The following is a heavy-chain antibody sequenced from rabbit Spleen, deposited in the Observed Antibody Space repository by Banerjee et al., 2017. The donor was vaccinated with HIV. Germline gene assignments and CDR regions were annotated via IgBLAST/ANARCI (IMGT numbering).Heavy chain of an antibody. Sequence: QSLEESGGDLVKPGASLTLTCTASGFSFSDKDVMCWVRQAPGKGLEWIACIDAGCSGFTYFATWAKGRFAISKTSSTTVTLQMTRLTAADTATYFCARDLVVVIGWNFSLWGPGTLVTVS. CDR1: GFSFSDKDV. J-gene: IGHJ6*01. CDR3: ARDLVVVIGWNFSL. D-gene: IGHD8-1*01. V-gene: IGHV1S40*01. CDR2: IDAGCSGFT.